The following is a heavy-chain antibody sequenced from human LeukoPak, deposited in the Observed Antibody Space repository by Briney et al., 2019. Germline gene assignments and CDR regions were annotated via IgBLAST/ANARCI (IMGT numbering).Heavy chain of an antibody. D-gene: IGHD5-24*01. CDR1: GGSFGTFY. V-gene: IGHV4-4*07. J-gene: IGHJ2*01. CDR3: ARWAHSVTYKSWFFDL. Sequence: SETLSLTCSVSGGSFGTFYWSWIRQPAGKGLEWLGRIFSSGNANYNPSLKSRLTMSVDTSKNEFSLRLSSVTAADTAVYYCARWAHSVTYKSWFFDLWGRGTLVTVSS. CDR2: IFSSGNA.